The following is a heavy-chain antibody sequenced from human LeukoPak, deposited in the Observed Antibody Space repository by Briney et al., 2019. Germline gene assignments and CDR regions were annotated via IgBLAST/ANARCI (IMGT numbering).Heavy chain of an antibody. V-gene: IGHV4-4*07. CDR1: GGSISSYY. D-gene: IGHD3-22*01. CDR2: IYTSGST. J-gene: IGHJ4*02. Sequence: SETLSLTCTVSGGSISSYYWSWIRQPAGKGLEWIGRIYTSGSTNYNPSLKSRVTMSVDTSKNQFSLKLSSVTAADTAAYYCARNGDYDTSAYAFLAPDYWGQGTLVTVSS. CDR3: ARNGDYDTSAYAFLAPDY.